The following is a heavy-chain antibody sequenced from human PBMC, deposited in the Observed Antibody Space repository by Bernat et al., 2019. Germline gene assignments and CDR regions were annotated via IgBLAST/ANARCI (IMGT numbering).Heavy chain of an antibody. Sequence: HAQLVQSGAEVKKPGASVKVSCKASGYRFTTYVIHWMRQAPGQSTEGMGFIGPGRGGTKYSEKFQDRVTITMDTSTTTAYMVLSGLTSEETAVYYCARDSLGDSNWFDPWGQGILVTVSS. CDR2: IGPGRGGT. D-gene: IGHD3-10*01. CDR3: ARDSLGDSNWFDP. CDR1: GYRFTTYV. J-gene: IGHJ5*02. V-gene: IGHV1-3*01.